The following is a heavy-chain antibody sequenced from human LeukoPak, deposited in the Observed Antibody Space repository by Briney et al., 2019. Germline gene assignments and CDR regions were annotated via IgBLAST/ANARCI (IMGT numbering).Heavy chain of an antibody. CDR3: ARGSGIAAAGTLLLDY. D-gene: IGHD6-13*01. CDR1: GYTFTSYG. CDR2: ISAYNGNT. Sequence: GASVKVSCKASGYTFTSYGISWVRQAPGQGLEWMGWISAYNGNTNYAQELQGRVTMTTDTSTSTAYMELRSLRSDDTAVYYCARGSGIAAAGTLLLDYWGQGTLVTVSS. J-gene: IGHJ4*02. V-gene: IGHV1-18*01.